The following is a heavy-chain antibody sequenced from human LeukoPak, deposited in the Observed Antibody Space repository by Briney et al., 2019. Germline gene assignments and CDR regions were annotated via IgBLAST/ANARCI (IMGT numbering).Heavy chain of an antibody. J-gene: IGHJ4*02. CDR1: RFTVDDYA. V-gene: IGHV3-9*01. Sequence: GRSLRLSCAASRFTVDDYAMHWVRQAPGKGLEWVSGISWNSGSIGYADSVKGRFTISRDNAKNSLYLQMNSLRAEDTALYYCAKALWIAVAGTSFDYWGQGTLVTVSS. D-gene: IGHD6-19*01. CDR2: ISWNSGSI. CDR3: AKALWIAVAGTSFDY.